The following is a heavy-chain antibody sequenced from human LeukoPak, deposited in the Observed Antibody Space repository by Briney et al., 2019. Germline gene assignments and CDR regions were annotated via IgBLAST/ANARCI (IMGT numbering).Heavy chain of an antibody. CDR2: IKQDGSEK. V-gene: IGHV3-7*01. J-gene: IGHJ4*02. D-gene: IGHD3-22*01. Sequence: GGSLRLSCAASGFAFSSQWMSWVRQAPGKGLEWVANIKQDGSEKYYVDSVKGRFTISRDNAKNSLYLQMNSLRAEDTAVYYCARDSYYYDSSGSHWGQGTLVTVSS. CDR1: GFAFSSQW. CDR3: ARDSYYYDSSGSH.